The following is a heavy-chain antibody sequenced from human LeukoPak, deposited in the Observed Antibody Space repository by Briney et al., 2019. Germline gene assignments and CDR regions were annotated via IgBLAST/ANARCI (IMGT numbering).Heavy chain of an antibody. V-gene: IGHV4-59*01. CDR3: ARGVRYCSSTSCYWYWFDP. D-gene: IGHD2-2*01. J-gene: IGHJ5*02. CDR1: GGSISSYY. CDR2: IYYSGST. Sequence: PSETLSLTCTVSGGSISSYYWSWIRQPPGKGLEWIGYIYYSGSTNYNPSLKSRVTISVDTSKNQFPLKLSSVTAADTAVYYCARGVRYCSSTSCYWYWFDPWGQGTLVTVSS.